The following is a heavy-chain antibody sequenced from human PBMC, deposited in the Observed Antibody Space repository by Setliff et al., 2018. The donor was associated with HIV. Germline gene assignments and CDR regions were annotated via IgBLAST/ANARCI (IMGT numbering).Heavy chain of an antibody. CDR3: AKDGYYGDFLFYYYYIDV. J-gene: IGHJ6*03. D-gene: IGHD4-17*01. Sequence: GGSLRLSCAASGFSFSTYAMGWVRQAPGKGLEWVSTVGAVGSPKFYAESVKGRFTISKDNSKNTLYLQMTSLRAEDTAVYYCAKDGYYGDFLFYYYYIDVWSKGTMVTVSS. CDR1: GFSFSTYA. CDR2: VGAVGSPK. V-gene: IGHV3-23*01.